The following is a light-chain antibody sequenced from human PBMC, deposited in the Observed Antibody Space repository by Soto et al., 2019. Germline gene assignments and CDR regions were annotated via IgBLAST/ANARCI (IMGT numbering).Light chain of an antibody. CDR2: GAS. CDR1: QSVSSN. CDR3: QQYNDWPPLT. V-gene: IGKV3-15*01. Sequence: ETVMTQSPATLSVSPGERATLSCRVSQSVSSNLAWYQQKPGQAPRLLIYGASTRATGIPARFSGSGSGTEFTLTISSLQSEDFAVYYCQQYNDWPPLTFGGGTKVEI. J-gene: IGKJ4*01.